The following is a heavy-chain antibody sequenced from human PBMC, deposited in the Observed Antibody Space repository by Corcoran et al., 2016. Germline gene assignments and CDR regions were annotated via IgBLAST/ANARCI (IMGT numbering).Heavy chain of an antibody. Sequence: QLQLQESGPGLVKPSETLSLTCTVSGGSISSSSYYWGWIRQPPGKGLEWIGSIYYSGSTYYNPSLKSRVTISVDTSKNQFSLKLSSVTAADTAVYYWAREALGGRFDYWGQGTLVTVSS. V-gene: IGHV4-39*07. CDR2: IYYSGST. CDR1: GGSISSSSYY. D-gene: IGHD3-10*01. J-gene: IGHJ4*02. CDR3: AREALGGRFDY.